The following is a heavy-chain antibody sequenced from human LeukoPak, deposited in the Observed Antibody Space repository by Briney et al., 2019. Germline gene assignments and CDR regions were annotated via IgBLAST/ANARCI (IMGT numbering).Heavy chain of an antibody. CDR2: IGAGGAST. V-gene: IGHV3-23*01. CDR1: GFSFSSNG. D-gene: IGHD3-10*01. Sequence: GGSLRLSCAASGFSFSSNGMSWVRQAPGKGLEWVSAIGAGGASTFYADSVKGRFAISRDNSKNTMYLQMNSLRVEDTAIYYCARGVVAPDNWGQGTLVTVSS. J-gene: IGHJ4*02. CDR3: ARGVVAPDN.